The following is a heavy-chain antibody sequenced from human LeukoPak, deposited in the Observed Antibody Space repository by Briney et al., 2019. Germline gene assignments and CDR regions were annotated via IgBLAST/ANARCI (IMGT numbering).Heavy chain of an antibody. CDR2: ISSNGGST. CDR3: ARDQEGWAIFDY. CDR1: GFTFVSCA. D-gene: IGHD1-26*01. Sequence: PGGSLRLSCAASGFTFVSCAMHWVRQAPGKGLEYVSGISSNGGSTYYANSVKGRFTISRDNSKNTLYLQMGSLTAKDMAVYYCARDQEGWAIFDYWGQGTLVTASS. J-gene: IGHJ4*02. V-gene: IGHV3-64*01.